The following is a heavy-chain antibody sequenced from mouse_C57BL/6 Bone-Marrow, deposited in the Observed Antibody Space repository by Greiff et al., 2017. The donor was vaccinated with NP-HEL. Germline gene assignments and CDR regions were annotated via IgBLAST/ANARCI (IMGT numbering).Heavy chain of an antibody. CDR3: ARSDYAWFAY. CDR1: GYSFTSYY. CDR2: IYPGSGNT. D-gene: IGHD2-4*01. Sequence: VQLQQSGPELVKPGASVKISCKASGYSFTSYYIHWVKQRPGQGLEWIGWIYPGSGNTKYNEKFKGKATLTADTSSSTAYMQLSSLTSEDSAVYYCARSDYAWFAYWGQGTLVTVSA. V-gene: IGHV1-66*01. J-gene: IGHJ3*01.